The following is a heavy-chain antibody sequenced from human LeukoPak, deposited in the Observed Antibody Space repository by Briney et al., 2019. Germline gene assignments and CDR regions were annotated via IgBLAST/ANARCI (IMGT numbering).Heavy chain of an antibody. D-gene: IGHD6-19*01. CDR2: ISSSSSYI. J-gene: IGHJ3*02. CDR3: ARKIAVAGSDAFDI. V-gene: IGHV3-21*01. Sequence: GGSLRLSCAASGFTFSSYTMNWVRQARGRGLEWVSSISSSSSYIYYADSVKGRFTISRDNAKNSLYLQMNSLRAEDTAVYYCARKIAVAGSDAFDIWGQGTMVTVSS. CDR1: GFTFSSYT.